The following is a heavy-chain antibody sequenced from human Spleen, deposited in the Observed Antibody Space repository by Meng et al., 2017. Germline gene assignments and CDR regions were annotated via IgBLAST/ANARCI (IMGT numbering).Heavy chain of an antibody. Sequence: QVPLQESDPGLVRPSETLSLTCTVSGDSVTSGNYYWSWIRQPPGKGPEWIGYIYYTGSTNYNPSLKSRLTMSIDTSKNRFSLKLTSVTAADTAVYYCARDPHTTGTYDLWGQGTLVTVSS. CDR2: IYYTGST. CDR1: GDSVTSGNYY. J-gene: IGHJ5*02. D-gene: IGHD1-1*01. V-gene: IGHV4-61*03. CDR3: ARDPHTTGTYDL.